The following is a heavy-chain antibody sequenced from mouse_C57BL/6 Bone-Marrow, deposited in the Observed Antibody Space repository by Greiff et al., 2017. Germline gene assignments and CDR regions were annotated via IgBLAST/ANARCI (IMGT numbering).Heavy chain of an antibody. CDR2: IDPSDSYT. CDR3: ARWDYAMDY. Sequence: QVQLQQPGAELVMPGASVKLSCKASGYTFTSYWMHWVKQRPGQGLEWIGEIDPSDSYTNYNQKFKGKSTLTVDKSSSTAYMQLGSLTSEDSAVYYCARWDYAMDYWGQGTSVTVSS. CDR1: GYTFTSYW. J-gene: IGHJ4*01. V-gene: IGHV1-69*01.